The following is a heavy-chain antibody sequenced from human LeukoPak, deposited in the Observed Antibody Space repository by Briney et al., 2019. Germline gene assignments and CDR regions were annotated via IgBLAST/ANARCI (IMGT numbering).Heavy chain of an antibody. CDR2: NYYTGNT. V-gene: IGHV4-59*08. CDR1: GSSINSYY. J-gene: IGHJ5*02. CDR3: ARHRSGSSWFAP. Sequence: SETLSLTCTVSGSSINSYYWTWIRQPPGKGLEWIGYNYYTGNTNYNPSLKSRVTISVDTSKSQFSLRLSSVTAADTAVYYCARHRSGSSWFAPWGQGTLVTVSS. D-gene: IGHD6-19*01.